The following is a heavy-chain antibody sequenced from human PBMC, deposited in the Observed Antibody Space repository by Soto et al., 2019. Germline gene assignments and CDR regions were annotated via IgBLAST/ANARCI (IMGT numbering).Heavy chain of an antibody. Sequence: QVQLVESGGGVVQPGRSLRLSCAASGFTFSSYGMHWVRQAPGKGLEWVAVIWYDGSNKYYADSVKGRFTISRDNSKNTLYLQMNSLRAEDTAVYYCARDLQPAEEQLVDYYYYGMVVWGQGTTVTVSS. J-gene: IGHJ6*02. CDR2: IWYDGSNK. CDR1: GFTFSSYG. CDR3: ARDLQPAEEQLVDYYYYGMVV. V-gene: IGHV3-33*01. D-gene: IGHD6-6*01.